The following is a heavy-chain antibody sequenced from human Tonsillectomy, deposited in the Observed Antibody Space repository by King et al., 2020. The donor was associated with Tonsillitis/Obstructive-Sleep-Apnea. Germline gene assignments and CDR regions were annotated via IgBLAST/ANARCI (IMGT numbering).Heavy chain of an antibody. V-gene: IGHV7-4-1*02. CDR2: INTNTGNP. J-gene: IGHJ6*03. D-gene: IGHD2-2*01. Sequence: QVQLVESGSELKKPGASVKVSCKASGYTFTSYAMNWVRQAPGQGLEWMGWINTNTGNPTYAQGFTGRFVFSLDTSVSTAYLQISSLKAEDTAVYYCAREEIVVVPAAMRYYYYYMDVWGKGTTVTVSS. CDR3: AREEIVVVPAAMRYYYYYMDV. CDR1: GYTFTSYA.